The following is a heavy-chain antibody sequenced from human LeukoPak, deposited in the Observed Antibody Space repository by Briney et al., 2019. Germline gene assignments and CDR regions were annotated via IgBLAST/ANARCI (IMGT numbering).Heavy chain of an antibody. V-gene: IGHV4-34*01. CDR1: GGSFSGYY. CDR3: ARAGYYDSSGYYYY. Sequence: SETLSLTCAVYGGSFSGYYWSWIRQPPGKGLEWIGSIYHSGSTYYNPSLKSRVTISVDTSKNQFSLKLSSVTAADTAVYYCARAGYYDSSGYYYYWGQGTLVTVSS. D-gene: IGHD3-22*01. CDR2: IYHSGST. J-gene: IGHJ4*02.